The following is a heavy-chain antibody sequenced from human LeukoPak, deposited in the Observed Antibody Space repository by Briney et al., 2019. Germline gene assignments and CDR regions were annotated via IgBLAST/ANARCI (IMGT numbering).Heavy chain of an antibody. Sequence: ASVKVSCEASGGTFSSYAISWVRQAPGQGLEWMGRIIPIFGTANYAQKFQGRVTITTDESTSTAYMELSSLRSEDTAVYYCARERVGYCSGGSCYGDDAFDIWGQGTMVTVSS. D-gene: IGHD2-15*01. CDR3: ARERVGYCSGGSCYGDDAFDI. CDR1: GGTFSSYA. CDR2: IIPIFGTA. V-gene: IGHV1-69*05. J-gene: IGHJ3*02.